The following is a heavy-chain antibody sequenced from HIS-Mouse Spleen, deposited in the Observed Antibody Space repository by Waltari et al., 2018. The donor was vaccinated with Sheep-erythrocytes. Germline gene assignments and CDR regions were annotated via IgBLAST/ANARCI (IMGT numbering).Heavy chain of an antibody. CDR3: ARDPSRGYSYGWDYFDY. Sequence: GFTFSSYSMNWVRQAPGKGLEWVSSISSSSSYIYYADSVKGRFTISRDNAKNSLYLQMNSLRAEDTAVYYCARDPSRGYSYGWDYFDYWGQGTLVTVSS. D-gene: IGHD5-18*01. CDR2: ISSSSSYI. J-gene: IGHJ4*02. CDR1: GFTFSSYS. V-gene: IGHV3-21*01.